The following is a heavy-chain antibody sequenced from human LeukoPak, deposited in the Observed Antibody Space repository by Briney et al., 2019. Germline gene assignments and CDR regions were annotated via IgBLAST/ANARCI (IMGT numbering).Heavy chain of an antibody. CDR3: AMYYYDSSGYGAFDI. D-gene: IGHD3-22*01. CDR1: GYTFTGYY. Sequence: ASVKVSCKASGYTFTGYYMHWVRQAPGQGLEWLGWINPNSGGTNYAQKFQGRDTMTRDTSTSTAYMELSRLRADDTAVYYCAMYYYDSSGYGAFDIWGQGTMVTVAS. CDR2: INPNSGGT. V-gene: IGHV1-2*02. J-gene: IGHJ3*02.